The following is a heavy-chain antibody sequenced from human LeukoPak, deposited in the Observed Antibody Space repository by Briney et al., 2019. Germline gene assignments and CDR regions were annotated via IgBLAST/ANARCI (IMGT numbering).Heavy chain of an antibody. CDR3: ARDEGLRVRWVTRSYFFY. Sequence: SGGSLRLSCAASGFTFSGYGMHWVRQAPGKGLEWVADIWYDGSNKYYADSVKGRFTISRDNSKNTLYLQMNSLRAEDTAVYYCARDEGLRVRWVTRSYFFYRREATLVTVSS. CDR2: IWYDGSNK. J-gene: IGHJ4*02. V-gene: IGHV3-33*01. CDR1: GFTFSGYG. D-gene: IGHD4-23*01.